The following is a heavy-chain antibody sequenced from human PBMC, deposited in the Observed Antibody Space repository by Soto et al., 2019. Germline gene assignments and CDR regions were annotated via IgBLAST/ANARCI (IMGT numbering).Heavy chain of an antibody. V-gene: IGHV3-21*01. CDR1: GLTFSSYS. Sequence: GGSLRLSCAASGLTFSSYSMNWVRQAPGKGLEWVSSISSSSSYIYYADSVKGRFTISRDNAKNSLYLQMNSLRAEDTAVYYCAREKQSGREFEYWGQGTLVTVSS. D-gene: IGHD6-19*01. J-gene: IGHJ4*02. CDR2: ISSSSSYI. CDR3: AREKQSGREFEY.